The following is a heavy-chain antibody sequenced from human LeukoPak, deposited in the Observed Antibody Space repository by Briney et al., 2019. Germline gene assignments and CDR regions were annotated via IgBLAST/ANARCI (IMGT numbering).Heavy chain of an antibody. D-gene: IGHD3-22*01. CDR1: GGSFSGYY. Sequence: SETLSLTCAVYGGSFSGYYWSWIRQPPGKGLEWIGEINHSGSTNYNPSLKSRVTISVDTSKNQFSLKLSSVTAADTAVYYCARDSYYYDSSPPYFDYWGQGTLVTVSS. CDR3: ARDSYYYDSSPPYFDY. J-gene: IGHJ4*02. CDR2: INHSGST. V-gene: IGHV4-34*01.